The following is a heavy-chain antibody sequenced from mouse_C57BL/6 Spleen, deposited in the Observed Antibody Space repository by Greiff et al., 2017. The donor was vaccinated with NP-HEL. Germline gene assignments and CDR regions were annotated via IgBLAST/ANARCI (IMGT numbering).Heavy chain of an antibody. V-gene: IGHV1-63*01. CDR1: GYTFTNYW. CDR3: ARTYDYDWPYYFDY. CDR2: IYPGGGYT. D-gene: IGHD2-4*01. J-gene: IGHJ2*01. Sequence: VQLQQSGAELVRPGTSVKMSCKASGYTFTNYWIGWAKQRPGHGLEWIGDIYPGGGYTNYNEKFKGKATMTADKSSSTAYMQFSSLTSKDSAIYYCARTYDYDWPYYFDYWGQGTTLTVSS.